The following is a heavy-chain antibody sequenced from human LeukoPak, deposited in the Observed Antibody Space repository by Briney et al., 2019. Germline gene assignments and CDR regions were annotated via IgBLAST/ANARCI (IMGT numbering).Heavy chain of an antibody. CDR2: IWYDGSNK. CDR1: GFTFSSYG. J-gene: IGHJ6*02. Sequence: GGSLRLSCAASGFTFSSYGMHWVRQAPGKGLEWVAVIWYDGSNKYYADSVEGRFTISRDNSKNTLYLQMNSLRAEDTAVYYCARTQYYYYGMDVWGQGTTVTVSS. CDR3: ARTQYYYYGMDV. V-gene: IGHV3-33*01.